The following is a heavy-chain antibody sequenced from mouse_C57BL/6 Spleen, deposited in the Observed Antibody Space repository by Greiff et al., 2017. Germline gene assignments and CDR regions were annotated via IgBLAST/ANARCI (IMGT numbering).Heavy chain of an antibody. D-gene: IGHD1-1*01. CDR2: INYDGSST. J-gene: IGHJ1*03. CDR3: ARDRAVVDWYFDV. V-gene: IGHV5-16*01. CDR1: GFTFSDYY. Sequence: EVQLQESEGGLVQPGSSMKLSCTASGFTFSDYYMAWVRQVPEKGLEWVANINYDGSSTYYLDSLKSRFIISRDNAKNILYLQMSSLKSEDTATYYCARDRAVVDWYFDVWGTGTTVTVSS.